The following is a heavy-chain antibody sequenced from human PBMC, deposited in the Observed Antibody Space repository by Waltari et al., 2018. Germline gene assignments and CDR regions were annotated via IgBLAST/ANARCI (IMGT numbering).Heavy chain of an antibody. CDR1: GGSISSSSYY. Sequence: QLQLQESGPGLVKPSETLSLTCTVSGGSISSSSYYWGWIRQPPGKGLEWIGSIYYSGSTYYNPSLKSRVTISVDTSKNQFSLKLSSVTAADTAVYYCARASTSGQQLVYFDYWGQGTLVTVSS. V-gene: IGHV4-39*07. D-gene: IGHD6-6*01. J-gene: IGHJ4*02. CDR3: ARASTSGQQLVYFDY. CDR2: IYYSGST.